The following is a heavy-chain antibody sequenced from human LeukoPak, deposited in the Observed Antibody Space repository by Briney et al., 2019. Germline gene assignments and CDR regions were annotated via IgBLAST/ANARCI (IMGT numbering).Heavy chain of an antibody. J-gene: IGHJ5*02. D-gene: IGHD2-2*01. CDR3: ARDRYCSSTSCYLDSGAFDP. CDR2: IIPILGIA. Sequence: SVKVSCKASGGTFSSYTISWVRQAPGQGLEWMGRIIPILGIANYAQKFQGRVTITADRSTSTAYMELSSLRSEDTAVYYCARDRYCSSTSCYLDSGAFDPWGQGTLVTVSS. CDR1: GGTFSSYT. V-gene: IGHV1-69*04.